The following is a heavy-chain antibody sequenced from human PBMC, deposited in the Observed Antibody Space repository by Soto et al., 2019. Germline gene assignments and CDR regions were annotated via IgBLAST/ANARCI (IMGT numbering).Heavy chain of an antibody. V-gene: IGHV1-69*13. CDR1: GGTFSSYA. CDR3: ARKEHYYGSATLGYYGMDV. Sequence: SVKVSCKASGGTFSSYAISWVRQAPGQGLEWMGGIIPIFGTANYAQKFQGRVTITADESTSTAYMELSSLRSEDTAAYYCARKEHYYGSATLGYYGMDVWGQGTTVTVSS. D-gene: IGHD3-10*01. CDR2: IIPIFGTA. J-gene: IGHJ6*02.